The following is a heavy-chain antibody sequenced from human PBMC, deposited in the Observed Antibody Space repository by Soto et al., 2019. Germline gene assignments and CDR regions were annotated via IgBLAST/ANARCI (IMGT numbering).Heavy chain of an antibody. Sequence: SVKVSCKASGGTFSSYAISWVRQAPGQGLEWMGGIIPIFGTANYAQKFQGRVTITADESTSTAYMELSSLRSEDTAVYYCARGAGSATYYYDSSGYYLALWGQGTLVTVSS. V-gene: IGHV1-69*13. CDR3: ARGAGSATYYYDSSGYYLAL. CDR1: GGTFSSYA. CDR2: IIPIFGTA. D-gene: IGHD3-22*01. J-gene: IGHJ4*02.